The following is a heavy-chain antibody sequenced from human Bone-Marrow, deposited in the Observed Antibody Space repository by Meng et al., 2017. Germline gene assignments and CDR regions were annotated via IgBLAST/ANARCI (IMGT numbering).Heavy chain of an antibody. D-gene: IGHD2-21*01. Sequence: VQLQESGLGLVKPAQTLSLTRTDSGGSISSGDYYWSWIRQPPGKGLEWIGYIYNSGSTYYNPSLKSRVTISVDTSKNQFSLKLRFVTAADTAVYYCAREGRSHQVGVSVYWGQGNLVTVSS. V-gene: IGHV4-30-4*01. J-gene: IGHJ4*02. CDR3: AREGRSHQVGVSVY. CDR2: IYNSGST. CDR1: GGSISSGDYY.